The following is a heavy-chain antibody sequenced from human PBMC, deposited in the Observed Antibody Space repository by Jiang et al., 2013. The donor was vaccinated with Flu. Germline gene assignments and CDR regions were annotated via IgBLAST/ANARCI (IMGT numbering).Heavy chain of an antibody. CDR2: IYYSGST. V-gene: IGHV4-59*01. J-gene: IGHJ4*02. CDR1: GGSISSYY. D-gene: IGHD5-18*01. Sequence: GPGLVKPSETLSLTCTVSGGSISSYYWSWIRQPPGKGLEWIGYIYYSGSTNYNPSLKSRVTISVDTSKNQFSLKLSSVTAADTAVYYCARDRGGTSGYSYGVDYWGQGTLVTVSS. CDR3: ARDRGGTSGYSYGVDY.